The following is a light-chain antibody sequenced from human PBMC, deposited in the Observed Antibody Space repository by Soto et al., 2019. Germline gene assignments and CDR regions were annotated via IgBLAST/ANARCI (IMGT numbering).Light chain of an antibody. CDR1: HSISSN. CDR2: GAS. CDR3: QQYNKWPLIT. J-gene: IGKJ5*01. V-gene: IGKV3-15*01. Sequence: EIVLTQSPGTLSLSPGERATLSCRASHSISSNLAWYQQKPGQAPRLLIYGASTRATGIPDRFSVSGSGTEFTLTISSLQSEDFALYYCQQYNKWPLITFGQGTRLEIK.